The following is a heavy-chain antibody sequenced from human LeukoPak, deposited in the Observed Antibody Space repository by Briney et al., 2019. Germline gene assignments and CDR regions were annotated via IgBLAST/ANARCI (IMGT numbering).Heavy chain of an antibody. D-gene: IGHD3-3*01. CDR1: GGSISSHY. CDR3: ARSIYDFWSGSYYYMDV. V-gene: IGHV4-59*11. Sequence: SETLSLTCTVSGGSISSHYWSWIRQPPGKGLEWIGYIYYSGSTNYNPSLKSRVTISVDTSKNQFSLKLSSVTAADTAVYYCARSIYDFWSGSYYYMDVWGKGTTVTVPS. CDR2: IYYSGST. J-gene: IGHJ6*03.